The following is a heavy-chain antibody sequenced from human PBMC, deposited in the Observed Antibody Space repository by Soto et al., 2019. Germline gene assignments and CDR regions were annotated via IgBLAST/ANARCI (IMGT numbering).Heavy chain of an antibody. J-gene: IGHJ4*02. V-gene: IGHV3-23*01. CDR1: GFTFSTYA. Sequence: ELQLLESGGGLVQPGGSLRLSCAASGFTFSTYAMSWVRQAPGKGLEWVSAIRDSGGSTYYADSVKGRFTISRDNSKNALFLQMNSMRAEDTAIYYCAKAVRVAGIHSCDYWGQGTLVTVSS. D-gene: IGHD6-19*01. CDR2: IRDSGGST. CDR3: AKAVRVAGIHSCDY.